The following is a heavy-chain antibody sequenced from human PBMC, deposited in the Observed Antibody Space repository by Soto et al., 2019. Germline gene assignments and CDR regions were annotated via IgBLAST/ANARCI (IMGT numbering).Heavy chain of an antibody. Sequence: EVQLVESGGGLVKPEGSLRLSCAASGFTFSSYSMNWVRQAPGKGLEWVSSISSSSSYIYYADSVKGRFTISRDNAKNSLYLQMNSLRAEDTAVYYCASDLYSSSWYPDYWGQGTLVTVSS. V-gene: IGHV3-21*01. D-gene: IGHD6-13*01. CDR1: GFTFSSYS. CDR2: ISSSSSYI. J-gene: IGHJ4*02. CDR3: ASDLYSSSWYPDY.